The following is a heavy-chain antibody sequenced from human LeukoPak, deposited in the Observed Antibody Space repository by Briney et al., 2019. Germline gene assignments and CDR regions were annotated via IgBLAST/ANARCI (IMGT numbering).Heavy chain of an antibody. CDR3: AKDKTYSSSPFDY. D-gene: IGHD6-13*01. Sequence: GGSLRLSCAASGFSFRNYGMHWVRQAPGKGLERVTVIWYDGSDKYYRDSVKGRFTISRDNAKNSLYLQMNSLRAEDTALYYCAKDKTYSSSPFDYWGQGTLVTVSS. CDR1: GFSFRNYG. V-gene: IGHV3-33*03. CDR2: IWYDGSDK. J-gene: IGHJ4*02.